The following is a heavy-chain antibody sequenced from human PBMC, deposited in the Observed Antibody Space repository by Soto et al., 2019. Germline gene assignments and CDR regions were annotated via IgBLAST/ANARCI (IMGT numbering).Heavy chain of an antibody. CDR3: TRTDYNSVGWLAFEY. CDR2: ISGSGDST. V-gene: IGHV3-21*06. D-gene: IGHD3-10*01. CDR1: GFTFSNFA. J-gene: IGHJ4*01. Sequence: EVQLVESGGGLVKPGGSLRLSCAASGFTFSNFAMNWVRQAPGKGLEWVSSISGSGDSTLYADSVKGRFTVVRDNAKNSLFLQMNSLRAEDTAVYYCTRTDYNSVGWLAFEYWGQGILVTVSS.